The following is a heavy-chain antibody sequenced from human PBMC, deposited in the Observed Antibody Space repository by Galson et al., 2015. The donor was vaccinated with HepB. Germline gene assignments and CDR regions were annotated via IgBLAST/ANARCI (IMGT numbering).Heavy chain of an antibody. Sequence: SLRLSCAASGFTFSSYAMSWVRQAPGKGLEWVSAISGSGGSTYYADSVKGRFTISRDNSKNTLYLQMNSLRAEDTAVYYCAKALLRYCSGGSCPPGGYWGQGTLVTVSS. CDR2: ISGSGGST. J-gene: IGHJ4*02. D-gene: IGHD2-15*01. CDR1: GFTFSSYA. V-gene: IGHV3-23*01. CDR3: AKALLRYCSGGSCPPGGY.